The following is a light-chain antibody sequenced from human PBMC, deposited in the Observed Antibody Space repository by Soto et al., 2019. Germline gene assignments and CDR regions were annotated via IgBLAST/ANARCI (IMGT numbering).Light chain of an antibody. CDR2: LNN. CDR1: SSNIGAGYD. V-gene: IGLV1-40*01. Sequence: QSALTQPPSVSGAPGQRVTISCTGSSSNIGAGYDVHWYQQIPGTAPKLLIYLNNNRPSGVPDRFSGSKSGTSASLAITGLKAEDEADYYCQSYDSSLSAWVFGGGTKLTVL. J-gene: IGLJ3*02. CDR3: QSYDSSLSAWV.